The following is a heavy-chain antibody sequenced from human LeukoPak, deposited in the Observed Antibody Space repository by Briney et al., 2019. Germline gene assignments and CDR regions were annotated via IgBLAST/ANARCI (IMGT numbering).Heavy chain of an antibody. CDR1: GGSISSGADY. J-gene: IGHJ4*02. CDR3: ARADMATVFDF. D-gene: IGHD5-24*01. CDR2: ISYSGST. Sequence: SQTLSLTCTVSGGSISSGADYWSWIHQPPGKGLEWIGYISYSGSTYYNPSLKTRLTISVDTSKNQFSLKLDSVTAADTAFYYCARADMATVFDFWGRGTLVTVSS. V-gene: IGHV4-31*03.